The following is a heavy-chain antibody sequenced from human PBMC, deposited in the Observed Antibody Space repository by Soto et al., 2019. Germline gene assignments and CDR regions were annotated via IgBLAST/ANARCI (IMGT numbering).Heavy chain of an antibody. D-gene: IGHD3-10*01. CDR2: IKTDGSDK. V-gene: IGHV3-7*05. Sequence: EVQLVESGGGLVQPGGSLRLSCAASGFTFSDYWMSWVRQAPGKGLECVANIKTDGSDKYYVDPVKGRFTISRDNAKNSLYLQMNSLRAEDTAVYYCASSMGRGGNDYWGQGTLVAVSS. J-gene: IGHJ4*02. CDR1: GFTFSDYW. CDR3: ASSMGRGGNDY.